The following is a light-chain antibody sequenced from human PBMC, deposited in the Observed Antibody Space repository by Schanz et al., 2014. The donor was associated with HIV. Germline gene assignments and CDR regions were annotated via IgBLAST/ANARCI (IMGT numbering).Light chain of an antibody. CDR2: DVS. V-gene: IGLV2-14*03. J-gene: IGLJ2*01. CDR1: SSDVGAFKS. Sequence: QSVLTQPASVSGSPGQSINISCTGTSSDVGAFKSVSWYQQHPGKAPKLIIYDVSSRPSGISARFSASKSNNTASLTISGLQADDESSYYCASYTTTRTVSFGGGTKLTVL. CDR3: ASYTTTRTVS.